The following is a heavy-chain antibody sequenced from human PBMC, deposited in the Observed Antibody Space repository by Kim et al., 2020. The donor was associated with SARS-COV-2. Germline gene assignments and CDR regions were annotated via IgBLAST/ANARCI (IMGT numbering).Heavy chain of an antibody. CDR3: TTQSLGSGSYPPSAYYYYYGMDV. CDR2: IKSKTDGGTT. V-gene: IGHV3-15*01. D-gene: IGHD3-10*01. Sequence: GGSLRLSCAASGFTFSNAWMSWVRQAPGKGLEWVGRIKSKTDGGTTDYAAPVKGRFTISRDDSKNTLYLQMNSLKTEDTAVYYCTTQSLGSGSYPPSAYYYYYGMDVWGQGTTVTVSS. CDR1: GFTFSNAW. J-gene: IGHJ6*02.